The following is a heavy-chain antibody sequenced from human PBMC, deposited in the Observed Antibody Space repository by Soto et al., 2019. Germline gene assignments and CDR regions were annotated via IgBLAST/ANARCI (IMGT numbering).Heavy chain of an antibody. D-gene: IGHD2-2*01. V-gene: IGHV1-46*01. J-gene: IGHJ4*02. CDR1: GYTFTSYY. CDR2: INPSGGST. CDR3: ARALGYCSSTSCRYYFDY. Sequence: ASVKVSCKASGYTFTSYYMHWVRQAPGQGLEWMGIINPSGGSTSYAQKFQGRVTMTRDTSTSTVYMELSSLRSEDTAVYYCARALGYCSSTSCRYYFDYWGQGTLVTVSS.